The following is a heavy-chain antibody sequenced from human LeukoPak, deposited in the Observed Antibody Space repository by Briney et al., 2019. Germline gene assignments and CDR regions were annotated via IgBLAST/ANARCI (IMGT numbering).Heavy chain of an antibody. CDR2: IYYSGST. Sequence: PSETLSLTCTVSGGPISSYYWSWIRQPPGKGLEWIGYIYYSGSTNYNPSLKSRVTISVDTSKNQFSLKLSSVTAADTAVYYCASLGVAGYSYGDDYWGQGTLVTVSS. V-gene: IGHV4-59*01. CDR1: GGPISSYY. CDR3: ASLGVAGYSYGDDY. J-gene: IGHJ4*02. D-gene: IGHD5-18*01.